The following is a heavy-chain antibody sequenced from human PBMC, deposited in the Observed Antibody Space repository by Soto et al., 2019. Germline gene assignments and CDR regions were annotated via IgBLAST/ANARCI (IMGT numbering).Heavy chain of an antibody. CDR1: GFTFSSYS. Sequence: EVQLVESGGGLVKPGGSLRLSCAASGFTFSSYSMNWVRQAPGKGLEWVSSISSSSSYIYYADSVKGRFTISRDNAKNSLYLQINSLRAEDTAVYYCARDHGLSSYAFDIWGQGTMVTASS. V-gene: IGHV3-21*01. CDR3: ARDHGLSSYAFDI. CDR2: ISSSSSYI. D-gene: IGHD2-15*01. J-gene: IGHJ3*02.